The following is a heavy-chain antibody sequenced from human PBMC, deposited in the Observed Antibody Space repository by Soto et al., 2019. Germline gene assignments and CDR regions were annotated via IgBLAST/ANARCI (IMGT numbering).Heavy chain of an antibody. J-gene: IGHJ3*02. CDR3: AREPRYSTSRYHDPFDM. Sequence: SETLSLTCTVSGGSISTDYWNWIRQPPWKGLEWIGYISYTGITNYNPSLESRVTISVDTSKNQFSLKLRSVTAADTAVYYCAREPRYSTSRYHDPFDMWGQGTMVTVSS. CDR2: ISYTGIT. CDR1: GGSISTDY. V-gene: IGHV4-59*01. D-gene: IGHD1-1*01.